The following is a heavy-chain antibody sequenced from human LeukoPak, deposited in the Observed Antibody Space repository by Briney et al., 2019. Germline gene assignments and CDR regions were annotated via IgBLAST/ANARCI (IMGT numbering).Heavy chain of an antibody. CDR2: ISRSSSYI. D-gene: IGHD3-10*01. CDR1: GFTFSDYY. Sequence: GGSLRLSCAASGFTFSDYYMSWVRQAPGKGLERVSSISRSSSYIYYADSVKGRFTISRDNAKKSLYLQMNSLRAEDTAVYYCARENYYDSGSYSYWYFDLWGRGTLVTVSS. V-gene: IGHV3-21*01. CDR3: ARENYYDSGSYSYWYFDL. J-gene: IGHJ2*01.